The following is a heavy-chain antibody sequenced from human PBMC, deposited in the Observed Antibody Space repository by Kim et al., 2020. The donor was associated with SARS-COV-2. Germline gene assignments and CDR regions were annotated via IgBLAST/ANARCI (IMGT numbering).Heavy chain of an antibody. CDR3: AKDGVKLLYGVEYYYYGMDV. D-gene: IGHD2-2*02. J-gene: IGHJ6*02. V-gene: IGHV3-33*06. Sequence: RFTISRDNSKNTLYLQMNSLRAEDTAVYYCAKDGVKLLYGVEYYYYGMDVWGQGTTVTVSS.